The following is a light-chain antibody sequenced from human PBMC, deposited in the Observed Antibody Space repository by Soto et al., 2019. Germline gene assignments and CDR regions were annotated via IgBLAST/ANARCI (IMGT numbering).Light chain of an antibody. CDR1: QSFSSSY. Sequence: SPGERATLSCRASQSFSSSYLAWFQQKPGQAPRLLIYGASSRATGIPDRFSGSGSGTDFTLTISRLEPEDFAVYYCQQYGRSPYTFGQGTRLEIK. CDR3: QQYGRSPYT. V-gene: IGKV3-20*01. J-gene: IGKJ5*01. CDR2: GAS.